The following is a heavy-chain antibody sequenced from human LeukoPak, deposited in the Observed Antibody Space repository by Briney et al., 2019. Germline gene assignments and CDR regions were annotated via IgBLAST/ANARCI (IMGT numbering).Heavy chain of an antibody. CDR3: ASALNSRSSSC. D-gene: IGHD6-13*01. CDR2: FNPETGGT. CDR1: GYRFTDYY. V-gene: IGHV1-2*02. J-gene: IGHJ4*02. Sequence: GASVKVSCKASGYRFTDYYMHWVRQAPGRGLEWMGWFNPETGGTKYAQRFQGRVTMTTDTTISTAYMELTRLRSDDTAVYYCASALNSRSSSCWGQGTRVTVSS.